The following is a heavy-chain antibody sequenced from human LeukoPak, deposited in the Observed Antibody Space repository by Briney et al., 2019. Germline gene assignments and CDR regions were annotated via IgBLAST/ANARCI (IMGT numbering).Heavy chain of an antibody. J-gene: IGHJ6*03. V-gene: IGHV3-11*04. CDR3: ARDSSTYYYYYYMDV. D-gene: IGHD6-13*01. CDR2: ISSSGSTI. Sequence: GGSLRLSCAASGFTFSDYYMSWIRQAPGKGLEWVSYISSSGSTIYYADSVKGRFTISRDNAKNSLYLQMNSLRAEDTAVYYCARDSSTYYYYYYMDVWGKGTTVTVSS. CDR1: GFTFSDYY.